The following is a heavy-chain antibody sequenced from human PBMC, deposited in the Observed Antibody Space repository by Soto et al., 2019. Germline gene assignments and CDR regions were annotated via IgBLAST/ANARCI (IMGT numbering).Heavy chain of an antibody. CDR3: ARDGRSLGY. J-gene: IGHJ4*02. D-gene: IGHD3-10*01. Sequence: EVQLVESGGGLVQPGGSLRLSCAASGFTFSSYSMNWVRQAPGKGLEWVSYISSSSSIIYYADSVKGRFTISRDNAKASRYLQMNSLRDESTAVYYCARDGRSLGYWGQGTLVTVSS. CDR1: GFTFSSYS. V-gene: IGHV3-48*02. CDR2: ISSSSSII.